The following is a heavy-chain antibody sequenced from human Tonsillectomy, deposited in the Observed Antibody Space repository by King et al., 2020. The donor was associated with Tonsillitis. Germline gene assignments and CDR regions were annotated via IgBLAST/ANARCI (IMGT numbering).Heavy chain of an antibody. Sequence: VQLVESGGGLVKPGGSLRLSCATSGFTFSDYYMSWIRQAPGKGLEWISLINPSVTNTNYVDSGRGRFTISRDNAKNSMFLQKNSLRAEDTGVYYCGREYWGAFDLWGQGTMVTVSS. D-gene: IGHD2-8*02. CDR3: GREYWGAFDL. CDR1: GFTFSDYY. J-gene: IGHJ3*01. CDR2: INPSVTNT. V-gene: IGHV3-11*06.